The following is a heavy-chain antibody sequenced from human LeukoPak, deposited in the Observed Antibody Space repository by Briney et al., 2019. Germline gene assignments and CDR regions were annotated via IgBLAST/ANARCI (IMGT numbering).Heavy chain of an antibody. J-gene: IGHJ3*02. V-gene: IGHV3-48*02. CDR3: ARDQYSGLWFNAFDI. Sequence: PGGSLRLSCAASGFTFWSYRMNWVRQAPGKGLEWVSYISSSISTKYYADSVKGRFTISRDNAKNSLHLQMNSLRDEDTAVYYCARDQYSGLWFNAFDILGQGTMVTVSS. D-gene: IGHD6-19*01. CDR2: ISSSISTK. CDR1: GFTFWSYR.